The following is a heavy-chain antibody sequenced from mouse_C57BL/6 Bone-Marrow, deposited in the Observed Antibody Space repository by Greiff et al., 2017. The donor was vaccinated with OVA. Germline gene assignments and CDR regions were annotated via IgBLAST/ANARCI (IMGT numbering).Heavy chain of an antibody. J-gene: IGHJ1*03. CDR1: GYTFTDYE. D-gene: IGHD2-4*01. V-gene: IGHV1-15*01. CDR2: IDPETGGT. Sequence: VQLQQSGAELVRPGASVTLSCKASGYTFTDYEMHWVKQTPVHGLEWIGAIDPETGGTAYNQKFKGKAILTADKSSSTAYMELRSLTSEDSAVYYCTSDYVYWYFDVWGTGTTVTVSS. CDR3: TSDYVYWYFDV.